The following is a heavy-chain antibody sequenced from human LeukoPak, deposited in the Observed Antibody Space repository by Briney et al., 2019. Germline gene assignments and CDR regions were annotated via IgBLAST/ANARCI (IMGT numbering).Heavy chain of an antibody. CDR2: IYHSGST. J-gene: IGHJ4*02. Sequence: SETLSLTCAVSGGSISSSNWWSWVRQPPGKGLEWIGEIYHSGSTNYNPSLKSRVTISVDKSKNQFSLKLSSVTAADTAVYYCASKLYGSGSPYDYRGQGTLVTVSS. V-gene: IGHV4-4*02. D-gene: IGHD3-10*01. CDR1: GGSISSSNW. CDR3: ASKLYGSGSPYDY.